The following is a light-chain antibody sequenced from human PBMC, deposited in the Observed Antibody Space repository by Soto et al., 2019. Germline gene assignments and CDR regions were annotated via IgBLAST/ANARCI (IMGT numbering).Light chain of an antibody. Sequence: EVVLTQSPGTLSLSPGERATLSCRASQSVSSSFLAWYQKKPGQAPRLLIYGASIRATGIPDRFSGSASGTDFTLTINRLEPEDFAVYYCQHYGSSPTFGQGTKVEI. V-gene: IGKV3-20*01. CDR1: QSVSSSF. J-gene: IGKJ1*01. CDR2: GAS. CDR3: QHYGSSPT.